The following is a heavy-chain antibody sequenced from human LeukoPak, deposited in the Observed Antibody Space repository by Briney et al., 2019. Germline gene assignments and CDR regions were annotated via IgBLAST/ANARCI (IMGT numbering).Heavy chain of an antibody. D-gene: IGHD3-9*01. J-gene: IGHJ6*03. Sequence: GGSLRLSCAASGFTFSSYSMNWVRQAPGEGLERVSSISSSSSYIYYADSVKGRFTISRDNAKNSLYLQMNSLRAEDTAVYYCARGRYYDILTDDYISYYMDVWGQGTTVTISS. V-gene: IGHV3-21*01. CDR1: GFTFSSYS. CDR2: ISSSSSYI. CDR3: ARGRYYDILTDDYISYYMDV.